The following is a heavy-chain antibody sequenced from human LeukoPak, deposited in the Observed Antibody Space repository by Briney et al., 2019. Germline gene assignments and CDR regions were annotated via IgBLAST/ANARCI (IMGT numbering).Heavy chain of an antibody. D-gene: IGHD6-19*01. CDR1: GGSISSSSYY. CDR3: ARLSSGSFDY. Sequence: SETLSLTCTVSGGSISSSSYYWGWIRQPPGKGLGWIGSIYYSGSTYYNPSLKSRVTISVDTSKNQFSLKLSSVTAADTAVYYCARLSSGSFDYWGQGTLVTVSS. CDR2: IYYSGST. V-gene: IGHV4-39*01. J-gene: IGHJ4*02.